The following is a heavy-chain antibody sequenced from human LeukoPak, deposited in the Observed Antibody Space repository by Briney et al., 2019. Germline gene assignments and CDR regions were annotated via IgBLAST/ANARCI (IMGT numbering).Heavy chain of an antibody. CDR3: ARHTFTMIVVVNYWFDP. D-gene: IGHD3-22*01. Sequence: SETLSLTCTVSGGSISSSSYYWGWIRQPPGKGLEWIGSIYYSGSTYYNPSLKSRVTISVDTSKNQFSLKLSSVTAADTAVYYCARHTFTMIVVVNYWFDPWGQGTLVTVSS. CDR1: GGSISSSSYY. V-gene: IGHV4-39*01. CDR2: IYYSGST. J-gene: IGHJ5*02.